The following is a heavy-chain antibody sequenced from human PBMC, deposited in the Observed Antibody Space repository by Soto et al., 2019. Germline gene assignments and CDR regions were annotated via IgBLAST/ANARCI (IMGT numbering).Heavy chain of an antibody. J-gene: IGHJ4*02. V-gene: IGHV4-59*08. D-gene: IGHD6-13*01. Sequence: SETLSLTCTVSGGSISSYYWSWIRQPPGKGLEWIGYIYYSGSTNYNPSLESRVTISVDTSKNQFSLKLSSVTAADTDVYYCARQIGSSWYLYYFDYWGQGTLVTVSS. CDR1: GGSISSYY. CDR2: IYYSGST. CDR3: ARQIGSSWYLYYFDY.